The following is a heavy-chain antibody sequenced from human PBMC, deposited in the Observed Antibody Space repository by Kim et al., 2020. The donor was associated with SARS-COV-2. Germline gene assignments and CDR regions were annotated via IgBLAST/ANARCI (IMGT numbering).Heavy chain of an antibody. CDR3: AKFRGRHYDILSGYNRGNYFDY. CDR1: GFTFSSYA. D-gene: IGHD3-9*01. Sequence: GGSLRLSCAASGFTFSSYAMSWVRQAPGKGLEWVSAISGSGGSTYYADSVKGRFTISRDNSKNTLYLQMNSLRAEDTAVYDCAKFRGRHYDILSGYNRGNYFDYWGQGTLVTVSS. J-gene: IGHJ4*02. CDR2: ISGSGGST. V-gene: IGHV3-23*01.